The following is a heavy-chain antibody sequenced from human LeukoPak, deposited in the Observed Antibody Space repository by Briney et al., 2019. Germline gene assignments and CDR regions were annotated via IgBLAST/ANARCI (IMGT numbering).Heavy chain of an antibody. CDR1: GGSISSYY. V-gene: IGHV4-59*01. D-gene: IGHD3-16*01. J-gene: IGHJ3*02. CDR2: IYYSGST. Sequence: SGTLSLTCTVSGGSISSYYWSWIRQAPGKGLEWIGYIYYSGSTNYNPSLKSRVTISVDTSKNQFSLKLSSVTAADTAVYYCAAWGNAFDIWGQGTMVTVSS. CDR3: AAWGNAFDI.